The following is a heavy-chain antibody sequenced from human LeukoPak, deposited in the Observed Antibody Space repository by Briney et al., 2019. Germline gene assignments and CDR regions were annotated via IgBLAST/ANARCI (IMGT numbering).Heavy chain of an antibody. Sequence: GESLKISCKGSGYIFTSYWIGWGHQMPGKGLEWMGIIYPGDSDTRYSPSFQGQVTISADKYISTAYLQWSSLKPSDTAMFYCARQPDSSGSPLYWGQGTLVSVSS. CDR2: IYPGDSDT. J-gene: IGHJ4*02. CDR3: ARQPDSSGSPLY. V-gene: IGHV5-51*07. D-gene: IGHD3-22*01. CDR1: GYIFTSYW.